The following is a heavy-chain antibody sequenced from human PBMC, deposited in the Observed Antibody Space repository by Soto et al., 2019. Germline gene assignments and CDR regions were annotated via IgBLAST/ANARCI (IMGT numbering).Heavy chain of an antibody. CDR3: ATDDSSVLEYFDY. CDR1: GFILSNYG. Sequence: PGGSLRLSCAASGFILSNYGMHWVRQAPGKGLEWVALIYYDGSYENYADSVKGRFTISRDNSKSTLWLQMNSLRAEDTAVYYCATDDSSVLEYFDYWGQGILVTVSS. CDR2: IYYDGSYE. J-gene: IGHJ4*02. V-gene: IGHV3-33*01. D-gene: IGHD3-22*01.